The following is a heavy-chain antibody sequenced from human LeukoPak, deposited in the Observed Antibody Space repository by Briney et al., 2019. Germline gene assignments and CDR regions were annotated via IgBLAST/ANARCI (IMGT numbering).Heavy chain of an antibody. D-gene: IGHD3-22*01. CDR1: GDSVSSSSFY. V-gene: IGHV4-39*07. CDR3: ARVIGLLWGSGYYYVEGWFDP. J-gene: IGHJ5*02. Sequence: SETLSLTCTVSGDSVSSSSFYWGWVRQPPGKELEWIGSFFRTSGNTYYNPSLKSRVTISVDTSKNQFSLKLSSVTAADTAVYYCARVIGLLWGSGYYYVEGWFDPWGQGTLVTVSS. CDR2: FFRTSGNT.